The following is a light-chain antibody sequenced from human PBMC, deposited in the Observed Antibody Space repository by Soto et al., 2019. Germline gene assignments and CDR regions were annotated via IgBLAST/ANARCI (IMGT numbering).Light chain of an antibody. Sequence: QSALTQPASVSGSPGQSITISCTGTSSDVGGYNYVSWYQQHPGKAPKLMIYEVNNRPSGVSNRFSGSKSGNTASLTISGLQAEDEADYYCSSYTSSSLRVFGTGTKVTVL. V-gene: IGLV2-14*01. J-gene: IGLJ1*01. CDR2: EVN. CDR1: SSDVGGYNY. CDR3: SSYTSSSLRV.